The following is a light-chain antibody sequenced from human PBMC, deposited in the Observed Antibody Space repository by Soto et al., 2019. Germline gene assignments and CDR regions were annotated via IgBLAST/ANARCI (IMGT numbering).Light chain of an antibody. V-gene: IGKV3-11*01. CDR1: QSVSDS. Sequence: EIVLTQSPATLSLSPGERATLSCRAGQSVSDSLAWFQHKPGQAPRLLIFHASSRAAGTPARFSGSGSGTDFSLTISSLEPEDFAVYYCQHRSNWPQTFGQGTRVEFK. J-gene: IGKJ1*01. CDR2: HAS. CDR3: QHRSNWPQT.